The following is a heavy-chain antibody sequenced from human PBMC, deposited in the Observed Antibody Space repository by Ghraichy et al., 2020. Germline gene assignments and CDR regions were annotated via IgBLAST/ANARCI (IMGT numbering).Heavy chain of an antibody. Sequence: ASVKVSCKASGYTFTGYYMHWVRQAPGQGLEWMGWINPNSGGTNYAQKFQGRVTMTRDTSISTAYMELSRLRSDDTAVYYCARTLPLYQTDAFDIWGQGTMVTVSS. V-gene: IGHV1-2*02. J-gene: IGHJ3*02. D-gene: IGHD2-2*01. CDR3: ARTLPLYQTDAFDI. CDR2: INPNSGGT. CDR1: GYTFTGYY.